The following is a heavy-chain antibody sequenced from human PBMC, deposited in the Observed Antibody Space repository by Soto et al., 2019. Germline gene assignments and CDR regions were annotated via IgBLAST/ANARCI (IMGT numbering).Heavy chain of an antibody. CDR3: AREGFMVRGLIISSPFDY. J-gene: IGHJ4*02. Sequence: QVQLVQSGAEVKKPGASVKVSCKASGYTFTSYDINWVRQATGQGLEWMGWMNPNSGNTGYAQKFQCRVTMTTTTTLSTAYMELNSLRFEDTAMYYCAREGFMVRGLIISSPFDYWGQGTLDTVSS. CDR1: GYTFTSYD. CDR2: MNPNSGNT. D-gene: IGHD3-10*01. V-gene: IGHV1-8*01.